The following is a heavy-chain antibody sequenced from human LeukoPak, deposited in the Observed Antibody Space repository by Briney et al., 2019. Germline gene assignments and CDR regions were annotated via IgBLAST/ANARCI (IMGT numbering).Heavy chain of an antibody. CDR1: GFAFSSYA. Sequence: QSGGSLRLSCAASGFAFSSYAMSWVRQAPGKGLEWVSVIYSGGSTYYADSVEGRFTISRDNSKSTLYIQMNSLRAEDTAVYCGARAKPKNMVRGLIMRRESRYYFDYWGQGTRVTVPS. D-gene: IGHD3-10*01. J-gene: IGHJ4*02. CDR3: ARAKPKNMVRGLIMRRESRYYFDY. V-gene: IGHV3-53*01. CDR2: IYSGGST.